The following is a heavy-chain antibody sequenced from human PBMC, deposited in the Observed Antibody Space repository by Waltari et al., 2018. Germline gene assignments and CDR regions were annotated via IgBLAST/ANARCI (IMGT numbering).Heavy chain of an antibody. CDR1: GFLFSDYN. V-gene: IGHV3-21*02. D-gene: IGHD3-10*01. CDR2: ISSKNTFI. J-gene: IGHJ5*02. CDR3: ARDTIFYGSGSYDP. Sequence: EVQLVEFGGDLVKPGGSLRLSCTGSGFLFSDYNIHWLRQAPGKGLEWVSSISSKNTFIYYADSVRGRFAISRDNAKNSLFLQMDSLRIEDTAIYYCARDTIFYGSGSYDPWGQGTLVTVSS.